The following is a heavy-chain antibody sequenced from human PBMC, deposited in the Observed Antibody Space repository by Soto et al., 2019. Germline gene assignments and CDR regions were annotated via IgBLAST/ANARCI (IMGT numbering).Heavy chain of an antibody. V-gene: IGHV3-33*01. J-gene: IGHJ6*02. D-gene: IGHD3-9*01. Sequence: VGSLRLSCAASGFTFSSYGMHWVRQAPGKGLEWVAVIWYDGSNKYYADSVKGRFTISRDNSKNTLYLQMNSLRAEDTAVYYCARDLANYDILTGYFRSSRMDVWGQGTTVTVSS. CDR2: IWYDGSNK. CDR3: ARDLANYDILTGYFRSSRMDV. CDR1: GFTFSSYG.